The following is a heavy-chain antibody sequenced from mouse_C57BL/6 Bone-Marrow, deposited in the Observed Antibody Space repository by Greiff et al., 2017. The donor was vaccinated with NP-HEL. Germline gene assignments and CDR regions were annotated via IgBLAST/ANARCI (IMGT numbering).Heavy chain of an antibody. CDR1: GYTFTDYE. Sequence: VQLVESGAELVRPGASVTLSCKASGYTFTDYEMHWVKQTPVHGLEWIGAIDPETGGTAYNQKFKGKAILTADKSSSTAYMEHRSLTSEDSAVYYCTRGGSSPFDHWGQGTTLTVSS. CDR3: TRGGSSPFDH. D-gene: IGHD1-1*01. CDR2: IDPETGGT. J-gene: IGHJ2*01. V-gene: IGHV1-15*01.